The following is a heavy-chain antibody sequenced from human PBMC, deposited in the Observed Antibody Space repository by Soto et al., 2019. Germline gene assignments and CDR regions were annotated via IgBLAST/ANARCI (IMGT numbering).Heavy chain of an antibody. Sequence: EVQLLDSGGGLVQPGGSLRLSCAASGFTFSNYAMTWVRQGPGKGLEWVSGISGSGGRSYYADSVKGRFTISRGNSKSTLYLQMNRLRAEDTAVYYCAKAYFVWSSEQPYYFDYWGQGTLVTVSS. CDR2: ISGSGGRS. J-gene: IGHJ4*02. V-gene: IGHV3-23*01. CDR3: AKAYFVWSSEQPYYFDY. D-gene: IGHD3-16*01. CDR1: GFTFSNYA.